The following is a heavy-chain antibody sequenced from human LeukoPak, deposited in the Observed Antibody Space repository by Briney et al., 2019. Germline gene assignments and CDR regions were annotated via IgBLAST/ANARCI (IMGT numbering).Heavy chain of an antibody. D-gene: IGHD5/OR15-5a*01. J-gene: IGHJ6*03. CDR1: GFTLSSYS. CDR3: ARASSTSYYYYYMDV. V-gene: IGHV3-21*01. Sequence: KPGGSLRLSCAASGFTLSSYSMNWVRQAPGKGLEWVSSISSSSSYIYYADSVKGRFTISRDNAKNSLYLQMNSLRAEDTAVYYCARASSTSYYYYYMDVWGKGTTVTVSS. CDR2: ISSSSSYI.